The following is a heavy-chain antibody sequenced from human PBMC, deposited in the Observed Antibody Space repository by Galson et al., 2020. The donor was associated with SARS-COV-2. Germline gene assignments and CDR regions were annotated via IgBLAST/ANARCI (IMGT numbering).Heavy chain of an antibody. CDR1: GGSISSSDYY. V-gene: IGHV4-61*02. Sequence: SETLSLTCSVSGGSISSSDYYWSWIRQPAGKGLEWIGRIYLSERTNYNPSLKSRVTMSADTSKNQFSLRLTSVTAADTAVYYCVRESRWDLYFDYWGQASLVTVSS. CDR2: IYLSERT. CDR3: VRESRWDLYFDY. D-gene: IGHD1-26*01. J-gene: IGHJ4*02.